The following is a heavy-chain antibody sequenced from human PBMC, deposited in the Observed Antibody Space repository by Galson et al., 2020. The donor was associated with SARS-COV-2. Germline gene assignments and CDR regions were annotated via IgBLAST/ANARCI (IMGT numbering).Heavy chain of an antibody. CDR2: ISHSGGT. V-gene: IGHV4-30-2*01. D-gene: IGHD4-17*01. J-gene: IGHJ3*02. CDR1: GTSISSGSYS. CDR3: ARLHYGEYAPEAFDI. Sequence: SQTLSLTCAVSGTSISSGSYSWNWLRQPPGKGLEWIGYISHSGGTYYNPSLKSPVTISGDRSKNQFSLRLSSVTAADTAVYYCARLHYGEYAPEAFDIWGPGTRVTVAS.